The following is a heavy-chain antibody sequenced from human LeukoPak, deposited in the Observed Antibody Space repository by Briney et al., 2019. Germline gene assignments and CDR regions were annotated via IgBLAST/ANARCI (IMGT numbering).Heavy chain of an antibody. CDR3: AKDKAAAGTSYLDY. V-gene: IGHV3-43*02. J-gene: IGHJ4*02. CDR2: IGGDGGST. D-gene: IGHD6-13*01. Sequence: PGVSVRLFCGAWGLTFDDYAIQGVRRSRGRGREGVCFIGGDGGSTYYADSVKGPFTISRNDSKNSLYLQMNSLRTEDTALYDCAKDKAAAGTSYLDYWGQGTLVTVSS. CDR1: GLTFDDYA.